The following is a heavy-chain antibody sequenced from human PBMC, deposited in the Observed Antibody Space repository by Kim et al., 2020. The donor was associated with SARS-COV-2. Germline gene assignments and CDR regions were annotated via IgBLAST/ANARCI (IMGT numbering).Heavy chain of an antibody. CDR3: ARNIAVAGNYYYYYGMAV. Sequence: SETLSLTCTVSGGSISGSSYYWGWIRQPPGKGLEWIGSIYYSGSTYYNPSLKSRVTISVDTSKNQFSLKLGSVTAADTAVYCCARNIAVAGNYYYYYGMAVWGQGITVTVS. CDR1: GGSISGSSYY. D-gene: IGHD6-19*01. CDR2: IYYSGST. J-gene: IGHJ6*02. V-gene: IGHV4-39*01.